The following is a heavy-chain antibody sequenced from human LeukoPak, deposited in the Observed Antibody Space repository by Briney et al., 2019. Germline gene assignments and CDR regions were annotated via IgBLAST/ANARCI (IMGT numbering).Heavy chain of an antibody. Sequence: PRASVKVSCKASGYTFTSYGISWVRQAPGQGLEWMGWINPNSGGTNYAQKFQGRVTMTRDTSISTAYMELSRLRSDDTAVYYCARDGRYYDFWSGYNDAFDIWGQGTMVTVSS. CDR2: INPNSGGT. V-gene: IGHV1-2*02. J-gene: IGHJ3*02. D-gene: IGHD3-3*01. CDR1: GYTFTSYG. CDR3: ARDGRYYDFWSGYNDAFDI.